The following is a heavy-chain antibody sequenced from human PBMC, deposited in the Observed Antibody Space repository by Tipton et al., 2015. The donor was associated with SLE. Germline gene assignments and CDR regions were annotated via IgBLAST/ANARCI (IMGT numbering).Heavy chain of an antibody. CDR1: GGSINGYF. Sequence: TLSLTCSVSGGSINGYFWSWIRQPPGKGLEWIGYVHYSGNIKSNPSLKSRVTISVDTSMNHFSLKLSSVTAADTALYYCARDVEDLCLLDYWGQGTLVTVSS. J-gene: IGHJ4*02. CDR2: VHYSGNI. V-gene: IGHV4-59*12. CDR3: ARDVEDLCLLDY. D-gene: IGHD2-15*01.